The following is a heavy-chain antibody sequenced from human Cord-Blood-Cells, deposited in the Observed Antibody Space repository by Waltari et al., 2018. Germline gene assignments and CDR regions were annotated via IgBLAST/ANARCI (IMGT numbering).Heavy chain of an antibody. D-gene: IGHD7-27*01. J-gene: IGHJ4*02. Sequence: QVQLVESGGGVVQPGRSLRLSCAASGFTFSSYGMHWVRQAPGKGLEGVAVRSYDGSNKYYADSVKGRFTISRDNSKNTLYLQMNSLRAEDTAVYYCAKDLLGTFDYWGQGTLVTISS. CDR1: GFTFSSYG. V-gene: IGHV3-30*18. CDR2: RSYDGSNK. CDR3: AKDLLGTFDY.